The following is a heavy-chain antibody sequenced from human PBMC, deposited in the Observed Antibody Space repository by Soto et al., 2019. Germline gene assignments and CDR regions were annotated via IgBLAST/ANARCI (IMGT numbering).Heavy chain of an antibody. D-gene: IGHD1-26*01. Sequence: ASVKVSCKASGYTFTSYGISWVRQAPGQGLERMGWISAYNGNTNYAQKLQGRVTMTTDTSTSTAYMELRSLRSDDTAVYYCARDQGGCYPIWGTNHDAFDIWGQGTMVPVS. J-gene: IGHJ3*02. CDR1: GYTFTSYG. CDR3: ARDQGGCYPIWGTNHDAFDI. CDR2: ISAYNGNT. V-gene: IGHV1-18*04.